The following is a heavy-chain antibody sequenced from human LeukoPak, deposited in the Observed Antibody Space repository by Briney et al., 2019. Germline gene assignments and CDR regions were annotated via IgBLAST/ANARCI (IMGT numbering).Heavy chain of an antibody. J-gene: IGHJ6*03. V-gene: IGHV3-74*01. D-gene: IGHD1-7*01. Sequence: GGSLRLSCAASGFTFSSYWMSWVRQAPGTGLVWVSRFSSDGKNIAYADSVKGRFTISRDNAKNSLYLQMNSLRAEDTAVYYCARGPITGTTSLYYYYYYMDVWGKGTTVTVSS. CDR3: ARGPITGTTSLYYYYYYMDV. CDR2: FSSDGKNI. CDR1: GFTFSSYW.